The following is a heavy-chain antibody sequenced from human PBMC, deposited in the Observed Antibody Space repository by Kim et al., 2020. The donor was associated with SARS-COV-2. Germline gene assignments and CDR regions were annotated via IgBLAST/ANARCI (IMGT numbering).Heavy chain of an antibody. D-gene: IGHD6-19*01. CDR1: GFTFSSYA. Sequence: GGSLRLPCAASGFTFSSYAMSWVRQAPGKGLEWVSAISGSADTTYYADSVKGRFTISRDNSKNTLYLQMNSLRVEDTAVYYCAPEAVAGTFEYFQYWGQGTLVTVSS. CDR3: APEAVAGTFEYFQY. V-gene: IGHV3-23*01. J-gene: IGHJ1*01. CDR2: ISGSADTT.